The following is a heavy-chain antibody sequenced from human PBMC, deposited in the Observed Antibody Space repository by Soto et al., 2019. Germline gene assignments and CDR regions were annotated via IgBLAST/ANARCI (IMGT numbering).Heavy chain of an antibody. V-gene: IGHV1-18*01. Sequence: ASVKVSCKASGYTFTSYGISWVRQAPGQGLEWMGWISAYNGNTNYAQKLQGRVTMTTDTSTSTAYMELRSLRSDDTAVYYCARDGYYYDSSGYYPPGRWGQGTLVTVSS. CDR3: ARDGYYYDSSGYYPPGR. CDR1: GYTFTSYG. J-gene: IGHJ4*02. D-gene: IGHD3-22*01. CDR2: ISAYNGNT.